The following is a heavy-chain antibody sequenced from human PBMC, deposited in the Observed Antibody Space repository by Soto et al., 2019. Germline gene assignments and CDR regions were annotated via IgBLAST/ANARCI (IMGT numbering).Heavy chain of an antibody. D-gene: IGHD6-19*01. CDR2: IIPILGIA. Sequence: SVKVSCKASGGTFSSYTISWVRQAPGQGLEWMGRIIPILGIANYAQKFQGRVTITADKSTSTAYMELSSLRSEDTAVYYCARDQGPIAVAGTSYWGQGTLVTVSS. V-gene: IGHV1-69*04. CDR1: GGTFSSYT. CDR3: ARDQGPIAVAGTSY. J-gene: IGHJ4*02.